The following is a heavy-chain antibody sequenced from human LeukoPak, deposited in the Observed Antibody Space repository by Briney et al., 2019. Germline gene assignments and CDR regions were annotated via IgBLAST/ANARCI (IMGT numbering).Heavy chain of an antibody. V-gene: IGHV1-69*06. CDR1: GGTFSSYA. CDR2: IIPIFGTA. D-gene: IGHD4-23*01. Sequence: GASVKVSCKASGGTFSSYAISWVRQAPGQGLEWMGGIIPIFGTANYAQKFQGRVTITADKSTSTAYMELSSLRSEDTAVYYCARDMGGGSTRFAFDIWGQGTMVTVSS. CDR3: ARDMGGGSTRFAFDI. J-gene: IGHJ3*02.